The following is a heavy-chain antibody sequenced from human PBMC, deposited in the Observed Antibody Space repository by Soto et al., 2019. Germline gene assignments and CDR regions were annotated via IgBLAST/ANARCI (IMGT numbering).Heavy chain of an antibody. V-gene: IGHV5-10-1*01. D-gene: IGHD3-10*01. CDR1: GYSFTSYW. CDR2: IDPSDSYT. J-gene: IGHJ6*02. Sequence: GESLKISCKGSGYSFTSYWISWVRQMPGKGLEWMGRIDPSDSYTNYSPSFQGHVTISADKSISTAYLQWSSLKASDTAMYYCASVLSYYYGMDVWGQGTTVTVSS. CDR3: ASVLSYYYGMDV.